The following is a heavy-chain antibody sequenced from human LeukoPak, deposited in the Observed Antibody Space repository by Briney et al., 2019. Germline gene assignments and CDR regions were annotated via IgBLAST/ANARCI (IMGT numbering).Heavy chain of an antibody. J-gene: IGHJ5*02. D-gene: IGHD3-22*01. CDR3: ARDRERTYYYDSSGYNH. Sequence: ASVKVSCTASGYTFTSYAMNWVRQAPGQGLEWMGWINTNTGNPTYAQGFTGRFVFSLDTSVSTAYLQISSLKAEDTAVYYCARDRERTYYYDSSGYNHWGQGTLVTVSS. V-gene: IGHV7-4-1*02. CDR2: INTNTGNP. CDR1: GYTFTSYA.